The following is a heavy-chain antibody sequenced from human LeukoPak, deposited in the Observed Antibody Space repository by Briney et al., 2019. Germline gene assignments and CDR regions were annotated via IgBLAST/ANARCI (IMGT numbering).Heavy chain of an antibody. CDR2: IYSGGST. CDR3: ATSRYRPFDY. J-gene: IGHJ4*02. CDR1: GFTVSSNY. Sequence: HPGGALRLSCTASGFTVSSNYMSWVRQAPGKGLEWVSVIYSGGSTYYADSVKGRFTISRDNSKNTLYLQMNSLRAEDTAVYYCATSRYRPFDYWGQGTLVTVSS. V-gene: IGHV3-53*01. D-gene: IGHD1-14*01.